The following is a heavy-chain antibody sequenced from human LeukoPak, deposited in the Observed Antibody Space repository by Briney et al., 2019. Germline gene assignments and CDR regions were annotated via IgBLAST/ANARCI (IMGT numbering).Heavy chain of an antibody. D-gene: IGHD3-22*01. V-gene: IGHV1-18*01. CDR2: ISAYNGNT. Sequence: ASVKVSCKASGGTFSSYAISWVRQAPGQGLEWMGWISAYNGNTNYAQKLQGRVTMTTDTSTSTAYMELRSLRSDDTAVYYCARVGYYYDSSGYPDYWGQGTLVTVSS. CDR3: ARVGYYYDSSGYPDY. J-gene: IGHJ4*02. CDR1: GGTFSSYA.